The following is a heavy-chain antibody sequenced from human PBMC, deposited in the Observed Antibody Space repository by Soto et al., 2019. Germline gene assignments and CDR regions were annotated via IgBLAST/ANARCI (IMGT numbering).Heavy chain of an antibody. Sequence: QVQLVQSGAEVKKPGASVKVSCKASGYTFTIYGISWVRQAPGQGLEWMGWISAYKGNTNYAQKLQGRVTMTTDTSTSTAYRELRIRRSDDTAVYYGAIDRKGIAARSAVWYSYYGIEVWGQGTTVTVSS. J-gene: IGHJ6*01. D-gene: IGHD6-6*01. CDR2: ISAYKGNT. V-gene: IGHV1-18*04. CDR3: AIDRKGIAARSAVWYSYYGIEV. CDR1: GYTFTIYG.